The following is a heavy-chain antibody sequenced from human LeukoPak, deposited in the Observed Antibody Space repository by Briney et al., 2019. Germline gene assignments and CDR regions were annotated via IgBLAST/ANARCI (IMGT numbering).Heavy chain of an antibody. CDR1: GFTFDGYA. V-gene: IGHV3-9*03. Sequence: GRSLRLSCAASGFTFDGYAMHWVRQAPGKGLEWVSGISWNSGSIGYADSVKGRFTISRDNAKNSLYLQMNSLRAEDMALYYCAKDIGSSWYGNYFDYWGQGTLVTVSS. J-gene: IGHJ4*02. CDR3: AKDIGSSWYGNYFDY. CDR2: ISWNSGSI. D-gene: IGHD6-13*01.